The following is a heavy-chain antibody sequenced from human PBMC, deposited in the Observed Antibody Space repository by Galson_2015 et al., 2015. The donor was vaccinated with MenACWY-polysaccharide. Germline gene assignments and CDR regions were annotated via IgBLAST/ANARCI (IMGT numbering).Heavy chain of an antibody. Sequence: SLRLSCAGSGLTFSSYGMGWVRQAPGKGLEWVSGLSPTTGNTYYADSVRGRFTISRDNSKNTLYLQMDSLRAEDTALYYCAKGAAHYGSGNYYDYWGQGTLGTVSS. J-gene: IGHJ4*02. CDR2: LSPTTGNT. CDR1: GLTFSSYG. D-gene: IGHD3-10*01. CDR3: AKGAAHYGSGNYYDY. V-gene: IGHV3-23*01.